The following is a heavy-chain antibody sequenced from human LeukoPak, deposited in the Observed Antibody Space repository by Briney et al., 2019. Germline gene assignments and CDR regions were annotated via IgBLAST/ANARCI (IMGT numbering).Heavy chain of an antibody. J-gene: IGHJ4*02. CDR2: INHSGST. D-gene: IGHD3-3*01. CDR1: GGSFSGYY. V-gene: IGHV4-34*01. CDR3: ARGPMYYDFWSRGRFDY. Sequence: PSETLSLTCAVYGGSFSGYYWSWIRQPPGKGLEWIGEINHSGSTNYNPSLKSRVTISVDTSKNQFSLKLSSVTAADTAVYYCARGPMYYDFWSRGRFDYWGQGTLVTVSS.